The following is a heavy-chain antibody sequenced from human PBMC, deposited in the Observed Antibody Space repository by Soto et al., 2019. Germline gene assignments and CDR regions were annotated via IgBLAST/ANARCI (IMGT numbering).Heavy chain of an antibody. CDR3: ARSTVVTRFWFDP. CDR1: GFTFSDYY. J-gene: IGHJ5*02. Sequence: LSCAASGFTFSDYYMSWIRQAPGKGLEWVSYISSSGSTIYYADSVKGRFTISRDNAKNSLYLQMNSLRAEDTAVYYCARSTVVTRFWFDPWGQGTLVTVSS. V-gene: IGHV3-11*01. D-gene: IGHD2-21*02. CDR2: ISSSGSTI.